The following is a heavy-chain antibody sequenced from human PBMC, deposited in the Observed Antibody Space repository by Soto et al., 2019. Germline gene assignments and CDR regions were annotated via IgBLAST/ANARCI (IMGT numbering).Heavy chain of an antibody. J-gene: IGHJ6*02. CDR1: GFTFSSYS. D-gene: IGHD3-10*01. CDR2: ISSSSSYI. Sequence: GGSLRLSCAASGFTFSSYSMNWVRQAPGKGLEWVSSISSSSSYIYYADSVKGRFTISRDNAKNSLYLQMNSLRAEDTAVYYCARVMVWFGEEYYYYYGMDVWGQGTPVTVS. V-gene: IGHV3-21*01. CDR3: ARVMVWFGEEYYYYYGMDV.